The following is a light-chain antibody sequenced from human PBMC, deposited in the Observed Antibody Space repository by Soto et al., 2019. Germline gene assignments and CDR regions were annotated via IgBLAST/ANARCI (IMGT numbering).Light chain of an antibody. Sequence: EIVMTQSPATLSVSPGARATLSCRASQSVSSNLAWFQQKPGQAPRLLISGASSRATGIPDRFSGSGSGTDFTLTISRLEPEDFALYYCQQYVTSAITFGQGTRLEI. CDR3: QQYVTSAIT. CDR2: GAS. V-gene: IGKV3-20*01. CDR1: QSVSSN. J-gene: IGKJ5*01.